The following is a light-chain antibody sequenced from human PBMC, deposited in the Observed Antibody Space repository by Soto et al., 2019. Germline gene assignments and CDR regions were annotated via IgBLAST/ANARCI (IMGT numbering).Light chain of an antibody. CDR1: SSNIGAGYD. J-gene: IGLJ2*01. CDR3: SSYTISGTL. V-gene: IGLV1-40*01. Sequence: QSVLTQPPSVSGAPGQRVTISCTGSSSNIGAGYDVHWYQQLPGTAPKLLIYGNSNRPSGVPDRFSGSKSGTSASLAITGLQAEDEADYYCSSYTISGTLFGGGTKLTVL. CDR2: GNS.